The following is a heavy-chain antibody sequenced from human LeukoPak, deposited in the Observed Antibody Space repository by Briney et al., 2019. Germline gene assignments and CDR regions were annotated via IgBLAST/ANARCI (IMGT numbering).Heavy chain of an antibody. CDR3: ARASYLRFLV. CDR1: GFTFSNLW. V-gene: IGHV3-7*01. Sequence: PGGSLRLSCAASGFTFSNLWMSWVRQAPGKGLKWVANIKQDGSEKYYVDSVKGRFTISRDNAQNSLYLQMNSLRDEDTAVYYCARASYLRFLVWGQGTLVTVSS. CDR2: IKQDGSEK. J-gene: IGHJ4*02. D-gene: IGHD3-3*01.